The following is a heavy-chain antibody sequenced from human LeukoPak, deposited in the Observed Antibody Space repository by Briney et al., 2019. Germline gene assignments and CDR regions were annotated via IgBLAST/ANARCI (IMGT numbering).Heavy chain of an antibody. Sequence: GASVKVSCKASGYTFTSYGISWVRQAPGQGLEWMGWISAYNGNTNYAQKLQGRVTMTTDTSTSTAYMELRSLRSDDTAVYYCARVAYYDILTGPFYYYYYYMDVWGKGTTVTISS. CDR3: ARVAYYDILTGPFYYYYYYMDV. J-gene: IGHJ6*03. CDR1: GYTFTSYG. D-gene: IGHD3-9*01. V-gene: IGHV1-18*01. CDR2: ISAYNGNT.